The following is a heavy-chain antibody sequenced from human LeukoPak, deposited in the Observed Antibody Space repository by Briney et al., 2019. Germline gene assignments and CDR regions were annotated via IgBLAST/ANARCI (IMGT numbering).Heavy chain of an antibody. Sequence: SETLSLTCTVSGGSISSYYWSWIRQPPGKGLEWIGYIYYSGSTSYNPSLKSRVTISIDRSKNQFSLNLSSVTAADTAVYYCARVLWNSDGVTLDYWGQGTLVTVSS. V-gene: IGHV4-59*12. J-gene: IGHJ4*02. D-gene: IGHD2/OR15-2a*01. CDR1: GGSISSYY. CDR2: IYYSGST. CDR3: ARVLWNSDGVTLDY.